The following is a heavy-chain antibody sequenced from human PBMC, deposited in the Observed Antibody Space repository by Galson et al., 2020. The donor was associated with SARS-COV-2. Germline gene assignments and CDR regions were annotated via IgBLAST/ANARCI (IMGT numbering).Heavy chain of an antibody. CDR2: ISYDGSNK. CDR1: GFTFSSYA. Sequence: GGSLRLSCAASGFTFSSYAMHWVRQAPGKGLEWVAVISYDGSNKYYADSVKGRFTISRDNSKNTLYLQMNSLRAEDTAVYYCARAFDFDCSGGSCYSWPGFAIDYWGQGTLVTVSS. D-gene: IGHD2-15*01. V-gene: IGHV3-30-3*01. CDR3: ARAFDFDCSGGSCYSWPGFAIDY. J-gene: IGHJ4*02.